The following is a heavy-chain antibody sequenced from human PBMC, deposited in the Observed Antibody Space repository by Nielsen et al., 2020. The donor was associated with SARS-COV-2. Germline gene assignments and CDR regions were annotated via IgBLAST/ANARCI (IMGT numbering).Heavy chain of an antibody. Sequence: SETLSLTCTVSGDSISSRSYSWGWIRQSPGKGLEWIGSMFYSGSTYYNPSLKSRVIISIDTSKNRFSLRLSSVTAADTAVYYCARTAENWGPANFDYWGQGTPVTVSS. CDR1: GDSISSRSYS. J-gene: IGHJ4*02. D-gene: IGHD7-27*01. CDR3: ARTAENWGPANFDY. CDR2: MFYSGST. V-gene: IGHV4-39*07.